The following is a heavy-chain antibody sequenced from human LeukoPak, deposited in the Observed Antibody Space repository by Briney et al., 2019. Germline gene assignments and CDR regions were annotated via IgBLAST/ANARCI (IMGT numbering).Heavy chain of an antibody. CDR3: AREGGERYSSSTSCYSGWFDP. CDR1: GYTFTSYG. D-gene: IGHD2-2*01. J-gene: IGHJ5*02. V-gene: IGHV1-18*01. Sequence: ASVKVSCKASGYTFTSYGISWVRQAPGQGLEWMGWINAYNGNTNYAQKLQGRVTMTTDTSTSTAYMELRSLRSDDTAVYYCAREGGERYSSSTSCYSGWFDPWGQGTLVTVSS. CDR2: INAYNGNT.